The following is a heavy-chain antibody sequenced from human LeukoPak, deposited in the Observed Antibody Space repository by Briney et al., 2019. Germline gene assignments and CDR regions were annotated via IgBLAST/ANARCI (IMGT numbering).Heavy chain of an antibody. CDR3: ARGVVYDFWSGHY. J-gene: IGHJ4*02. V-gene: IGHV1-2*02. CDR2: INPNSGGT. Sequence: GASVKVSCKASGYTFTGYYMHWVRQAPGQGLEWMGWINPNSGGTNYAQKFQGGVTMTRDTSTSTVYMELSSLRSEDTAVYYCARGVVYDFWSGHYWGQGTLVTVSS. CDR1: GYTFTGYY. D-gene: IGHD3-3*01.